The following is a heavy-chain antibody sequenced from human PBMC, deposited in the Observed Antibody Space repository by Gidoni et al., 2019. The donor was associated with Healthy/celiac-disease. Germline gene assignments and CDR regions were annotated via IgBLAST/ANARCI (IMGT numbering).Heavy chain of an antibody. CDR3: AKEEWFGESGVYFDY. CDR1: GFTFSSYG. D-gene: IGHD3-10*01. V-gene: IGHV3-30*18. J-gene: IGHJ4*02. Sequence: QVQLVESGGGVVQPGRSLRLSCAASGFTFSSYGMHWVRQAPGKGLEWVAVISYDGSNKYYADSVKGRFTISRDNSKNTLYLQMNSLRAEDTAVYYCAKEEWFGESGVYFDYWGQGTLVTVSS. CDR2: ISYDGSNK.